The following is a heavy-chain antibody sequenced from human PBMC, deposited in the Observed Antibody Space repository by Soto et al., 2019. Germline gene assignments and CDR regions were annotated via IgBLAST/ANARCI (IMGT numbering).Heavy chain of an antibody. D-gene: IGHD6-19*01. CDR1: GFTFSNYY. V-gene: IGHV3-11*01. CDR3: ARSYSSGWEFDY. Sequence: GGSLRLSCGASGFTFSNYYMSWISQAPGKGLEWVSYISSTGRTIYYADSVKGRFTVSRDNAQNSLSLKLNSLRVEDTAVYYCARSYSSGWEFDYWGQGTHVTVSS. CDR2: ISSTGRTI. J-gene: IGHJ4*02.